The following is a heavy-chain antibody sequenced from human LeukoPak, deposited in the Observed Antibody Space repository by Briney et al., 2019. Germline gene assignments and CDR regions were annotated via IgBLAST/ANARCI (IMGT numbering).Heavy chain of an antibody. V-gene: IGHV3-23*01. CDR3: AKYAPPTTVVTRFFDY. J-gene: IGHJ4*02. Sequence: PGGSLRLSCAASGFTFSSYAMTWVRQAPGKGLEWVSVIGYSGGDIQYADSVKGRFTISRDNSKSTLYLQMNSLRVEDTAVYYCAKYAPPTTVVTRFFDYWGQGTLVTVSS. CDR2: IGYSGGDI. CDR1: GFTFSSYA. D-gene: IGHD4-23*01.